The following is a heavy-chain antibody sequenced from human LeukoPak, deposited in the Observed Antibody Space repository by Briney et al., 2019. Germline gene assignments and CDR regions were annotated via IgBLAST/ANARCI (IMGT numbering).Heavy chain of an antibody. CDR1: GYTFTGYY. J-gene: IGHJ6*04. V-gene: IGHV1-2*04. CDR2: INPNSGGT. D-gene: IGHD3-10*01. Sequence: ASVKVSCKASGYTFTGYYMHWVRQAPGQGLEWMGWINPNSGGTNYAQKFQGWVTMTMDTSISTAYMELSRLSSDDTAVYYCARGITMGRGAQEDYYGMDVWGKGTTVTVSS. CDR3: ARGITMGRGAQEDYYGMDV.